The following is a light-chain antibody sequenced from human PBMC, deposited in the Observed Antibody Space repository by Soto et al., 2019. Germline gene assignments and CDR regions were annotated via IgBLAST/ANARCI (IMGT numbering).Light chain of an antibody. CDR3: CSYAGSFPQ. V-gene: IGLV2-11*01. CDR2: DVD. J-gene: IGLJ2*01. Sequence: QSVLTQPRSVSGSPGQSVTISCTGTSSDVGAYKFVSWYQQHPGKAPKLMIYDVDKRPSGVPDRFSASKSGNTASLTISGLQADDEAEYYCCSYAGSFPQIGGGTQLTVL. CDR1: SSDVGAYKF.